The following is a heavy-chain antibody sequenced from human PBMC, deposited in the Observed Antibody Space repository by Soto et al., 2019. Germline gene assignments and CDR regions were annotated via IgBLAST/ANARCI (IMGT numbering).Heavy chain of an antibody. CDR3: AKEGVSYGCYGMEV. V-gene: IGHV3-33*06. J-gene: IGHJ6*01. D-gene: IGHD2-8*01. CDR2: IWYDGSNK. CDR1: VFTFSSYC. Sequence: GGSLRLSCAASVFTFSSYCMHLVRQAPGKGLECVAVIWYDGSNKYYADSVKGRFTISRDNSKNTPSLQMNSLRAEDTAVYYCAKEGVSYGCYGMEVWGQGTTVTLSS.